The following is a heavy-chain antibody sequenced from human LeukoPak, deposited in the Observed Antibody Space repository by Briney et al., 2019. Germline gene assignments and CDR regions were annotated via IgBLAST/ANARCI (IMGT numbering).Heavy chain of an antibody. Sequence: GGSLRLSCAASGFTFSNYDMHWVRQAPGKGLEWVAVMSYDGNNKYYADSVKGRFTISRDNSKNTLYLQMNSLRAEDTAVYYCARSMGSSSSFDYWGQGTLVTVSS. CDR1: GFTFSNYD. V-gene: IGHV3-30-3*01. J-gene: IGHJ4*02. D-gene: IGHD6-6*01. CDR3: ARSMGSSSSFDY. CDR2: MSYDGNNK.